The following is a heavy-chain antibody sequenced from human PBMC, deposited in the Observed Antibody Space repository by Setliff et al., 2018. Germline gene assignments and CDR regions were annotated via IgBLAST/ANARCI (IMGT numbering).Heavy chain of an antibody. Sequence: ASVKVSCKASGYTFSESIVSWVRQAPGQGLEWMGGIIPIFGTANYAQKFQGRVTITADESTSTAYMELSSLRSEDTAVYYCARAPYSSSWPYYGMDVWGQGTTVTVSS. CDR3: ARAPYSSSWPYYGMDV. CDR2: IIPIFGTA. J-gene: IGHJ6*02. CDR1: GYTFSESI. D-gene: IGHD6-13*01. V-gene: IGHV1-69*13.